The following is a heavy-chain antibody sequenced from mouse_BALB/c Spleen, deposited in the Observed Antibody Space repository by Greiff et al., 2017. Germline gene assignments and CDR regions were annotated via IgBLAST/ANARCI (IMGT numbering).Heavy chain of an antibody. CDR3: AREGNLYAMDY. CDR2: INSNGGST. J-gene: IGHJ4*01. CDR1: GFTFSSYG. Sequence: EVQLVESGGGLVQPGGSLKLSCAASGFTFSSYGMSWVRQTPDKRLELVATINSNGGSTYYPDSVKGRFTISRDNAKNTLYLQMSSLKSEDTAMYYCAREGNLYAMDYWGQGTSVTVSS. V-gene: IGHV5-6-3*01.